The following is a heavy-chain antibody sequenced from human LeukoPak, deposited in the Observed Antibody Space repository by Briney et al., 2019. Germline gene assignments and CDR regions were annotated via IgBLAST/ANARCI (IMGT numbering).Heavy chain of an antibody. D-gene: IGHD2-15*01. Sequence: GGSLRLSCAASGFTFSSYSMNWVRQAPGKGLEWVSSISSSSSYIYYADSVKGRFTISRDNAKNSLYLRMNSLRAEDTAVYYCARGSGGIPSYFQHWGQGTLVTVSS. J-gene: IGHJ1*01. V-gene: IGHV3-21*01. CDR1: GFTFSSYS. CDR2: ISSSSSYI. CDR3: ARGSGGIPSYFQH.